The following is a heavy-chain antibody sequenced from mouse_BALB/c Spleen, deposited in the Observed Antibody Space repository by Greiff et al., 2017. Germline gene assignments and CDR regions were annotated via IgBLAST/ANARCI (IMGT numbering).Heavy chain of an antibody. V-gene: IGHV3-6*02. D-gene: IGHD1-1*01. CDR1: GYSITSGYY. J-gene: IGHJ2*01. CDR2: ISYDGSN. CDR3: ARALHYYGSSSLDY. Sequence: VQLKESGPGLVKPSQSLSLTCSVTGYSITSGYYWNWIRQFPGNKLEWMGYISYDGSNNYNPSLKNRISITRDTSKNQFFLKLNSVTTEDTATYYCARALHYYGSSSLDYWGQGTTLTVSS.